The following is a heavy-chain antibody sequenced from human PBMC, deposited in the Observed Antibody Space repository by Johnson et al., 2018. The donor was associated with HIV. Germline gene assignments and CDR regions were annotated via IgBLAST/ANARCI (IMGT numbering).Heavy chain of an antibody. CDR2: IKSKTDGGTT. D-gene: IGHD4-17*01. Sequence: MQLVESGGGLVKPGGSLRLSCAASGFTFSNAWMSWVRQAPGKGLEWVGRIKSKTDGGTTDYAAPVKGRFTISRDDSKNTLYLQMNSLKTEATAVYYCTTAFQIMVTTGAFDIWGQGTMVTVSS. V-gene: IGHV3-15*01. J-gene: IGHJ3*02. CDR1: GFTFSNAW. CDR3: TTAFQIMVTTGAFDI.